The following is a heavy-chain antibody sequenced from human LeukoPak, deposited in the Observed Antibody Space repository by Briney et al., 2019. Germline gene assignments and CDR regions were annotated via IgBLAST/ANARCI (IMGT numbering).Heavy chain of an antibody. CDR1: GFTFSSYS. D-gene: IGHD2-15*01. J-gene: IGHJ4*02. Sequence: GGSLRLSCAASGFTFSSYSMNWVRQAPGKGLEWVSYISSSSSTIYYTDSVKGRLTISRDNSKNTLYLQMSSLRAEDTAVYYCVRYCLSPGGFDYWGQGTLVTVSS. CDR3: VRYCLSPGGFDY. CDR2: ISSSSSTI. V-gene: IGHV3-48*01.